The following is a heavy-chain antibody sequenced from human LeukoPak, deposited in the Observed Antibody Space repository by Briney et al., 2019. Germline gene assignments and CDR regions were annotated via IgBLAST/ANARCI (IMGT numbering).Heavy chain of an antibody. J-gene: IGHJ4*02. Sequence: PSETLSLTCTVSGGSISSSSYYWGWIRQPPGKGLEWIGSIYYSGSTYYNPSLKSRVTISVDTSKNQFSLKLSSVTAADTAVYYCARLRRWVDTAMVRLSPIDYWGQGTLVTVSS. CDR2: IYYSGST. D-gene: IGHD5-18*01. CDR3: ARLRRWVDTAMVRLSPIDY. V-gene: IGHV4-39*01. CDR1: GGSISSSSYY.